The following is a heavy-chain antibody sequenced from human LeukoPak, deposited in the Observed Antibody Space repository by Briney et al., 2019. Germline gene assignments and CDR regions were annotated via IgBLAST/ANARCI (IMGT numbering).Heavy chain of an antibody. CDR3: ARAVGVQLWLNYFDY. CDR1: GFTFSSYA. J-gene: IGHJ4*02. Sequence: GGSLRLSCAASGFTFSSYAMSGVRQAPGKGLEGVAVISYEGSNKYYADSVKGRFTISRDNSKNTLYLQMNSLRAEDTAVYYCARAVGVQLWLNYFDYWGQGTLVTVSS. D-gene: IGHD5-18*01. V-gene: IGHV3-30-3*01. CDR2: ISYEGSNK.